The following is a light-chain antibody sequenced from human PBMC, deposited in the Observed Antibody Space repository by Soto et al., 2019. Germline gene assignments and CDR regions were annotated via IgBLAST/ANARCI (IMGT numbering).Light chain of an antibody. CDR1: QSVLYSSNNKNY. V-gene: IGKV4-1*01. CDR2: WAS. Sequence: DIVMTPSPDSLAVSLGERATINCKSSQSVLYSSNNKNYLAWYQQKPGQPPKLLIYWASTRESGVPDRFSGSGSGTEFTLTISSLQSEDFAVYYCQHYHGWPITFGQGTRLEIK. CDR3: QHYHGWPIT. J-gene: IGKJ5*01.